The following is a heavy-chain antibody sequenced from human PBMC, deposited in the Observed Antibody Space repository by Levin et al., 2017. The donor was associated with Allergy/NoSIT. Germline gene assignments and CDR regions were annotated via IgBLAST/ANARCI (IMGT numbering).Heavy chain of an antibody. CDR3: ARSVDTAIYYFDY. D-gene: IGHD5-18*01. V-gene: IGHV3-11*03. J-gene: IGHJ4*02. CDR1: GFTFSDYY. Sequence: GGSLRLSCAASGFTFSDYYMSWIRQAPGKGLEWVSYISSSSSYTNYADSVKGRFTISRDNAKNSLYLQMNSLRAEDTAVYYCARSVDTAIYYFDYWGQGTLVTVSS. CDR2: ISSSSSYT.